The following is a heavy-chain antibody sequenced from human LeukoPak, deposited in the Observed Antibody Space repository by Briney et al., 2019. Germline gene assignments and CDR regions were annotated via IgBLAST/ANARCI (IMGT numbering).Heavy chain of an antibody. Sequence: SETLSLTCAVYGGSFSGYYWSWIRQPPGKGLEWIGEINRSGSTNYNPSLKSRVTISVDTSKNQFSLKLSSVTAADTAVYYCARGLGRDIVVVPAAARKNGMDVWGQGTTVTVSS. J-gene: IGHJ6*02. V-gene: IGHV4-34*01. CDR2: INRSGST. D-gene: IGHD2-2*01. CDR3: ARGLGRDIVVVPAAARKNGMDV. CDR1: GGSFSGYY.